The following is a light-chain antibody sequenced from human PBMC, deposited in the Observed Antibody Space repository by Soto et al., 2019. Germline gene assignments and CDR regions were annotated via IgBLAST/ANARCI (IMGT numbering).Light chain of an antibody. V-gene: IGKV3-20*01. J-gene: IGKJ2*01. CDR1: QGVSSDS. CDR2: GAS. CDR3: QQYGSSPPT. Sequence: EIVLTQSPGTLSFSPGERATLSCRASQGVSSDSLAWYQQKPGQAPRLLIYGASSRATGIPDRFSGSGSGTDFTLTVIRLEPEDFAVFYCQQYGSSPPTFGQGTKVEIK.